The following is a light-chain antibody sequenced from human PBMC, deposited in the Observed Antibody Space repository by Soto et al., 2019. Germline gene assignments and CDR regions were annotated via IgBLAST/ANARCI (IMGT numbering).Light chain of an antibody. CDR3: QQSYSTPT. CDR1: QGISTY. J-gene: IGKJ1*01. V-gene: IGKV1-39*01. CDR2: AAS. Sequence: DIQVTQSPSSLSASVGDRVTITCRASQGISTYLNWYQQKPGKAPKLLIYAASSLQSGVPSRFSGSGSGADFTLTISSLQPEDFATYYCQQSYSTPTFGQGTKVEIK.